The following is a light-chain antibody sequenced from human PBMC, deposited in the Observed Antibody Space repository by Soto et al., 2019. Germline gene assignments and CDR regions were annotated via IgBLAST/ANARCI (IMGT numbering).Light chain of an antibody. CDR2: KAS. J-gene: IGKJ1*01. CDR1: QSINNW. CDR3: QQYNRYSWT. Sequence: DIQMTQSPSTLSASVGDRVTITCRASQSINNWLAWYQQKPRKAPKLLIYKASILESGVPSRFSGSGSGTEFTLTISSLQPDDFATYYCQQYNRYSWTFGQGTNGEIK. V-gene: IGKV1-5*03.